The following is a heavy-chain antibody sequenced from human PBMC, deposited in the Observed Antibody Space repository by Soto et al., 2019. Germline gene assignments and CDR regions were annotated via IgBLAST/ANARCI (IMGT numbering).Heavy chain of an antibody. CDR3: VRGTRSAFEI. CDR1: GDSVSGNSAAA. V-gene: IGHV6-1*01. Sequence: SHTLSLTCVISGDSVSGNSAAAWNWIRQSPSRGLEWLGRTYYDSRWYYDYALSVKSRIAINPETSKNQFSLQLNSVTPEDTAVYYCVRGTRSAFEIWGQGTMVTVS. CDR2: TYYDSRWYY. J-gene: IGHJ3*02.